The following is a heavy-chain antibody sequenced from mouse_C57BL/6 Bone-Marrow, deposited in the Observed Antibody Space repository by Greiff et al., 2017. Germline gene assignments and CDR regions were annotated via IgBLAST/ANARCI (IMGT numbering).Heavy chain of an antibody. CDR1: GYTFTGYW. J-gene: IGHJ1*03. D-gene: IGHD1-1*01. V-gene: IGHV1-9*01. CDR3: ARWSITTVVGEYFDV. Sequence: QVQLQQSGAELMKPGASVKLSCKATGYTFTGYWIEWVKQRPGHGLEWIGEILPGSGSTNYNEKFKGKATFTADTSSNTAYMQLSSLTSEDSAVYYCARWSITTVVGEYFDVWGTGTTVTVSS. CDR2: ILPGSGST.